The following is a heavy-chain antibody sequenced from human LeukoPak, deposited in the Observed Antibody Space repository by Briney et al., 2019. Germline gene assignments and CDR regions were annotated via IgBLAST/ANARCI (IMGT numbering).Heavy chain of an antibody. CDR1: GFTFSSYW. V-gene: IGHV3-7*01. D-gene: IGHD4-17*01. J-gene: IGHJ4*02. Sequence: GGSLRLSCAASGFTFSSYWMSWVRQAPGKGLEWVANIKQDGSEKYYVDSVKGRFTISRDNAKNSLYLQMNSLRAEDTAVYYCARGPLIPIYGDYVVDYWGQGTLVTVSS. CDR2: IKQDGSEK. CDR3: ARGPLIPIYGDYVVDY.